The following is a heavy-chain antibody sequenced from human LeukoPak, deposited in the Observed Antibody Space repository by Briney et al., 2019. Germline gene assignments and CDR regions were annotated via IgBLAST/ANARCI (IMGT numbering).Heavy chain of an antibody. D-gene: IGHD6-19*01. CDR3: ARVGYSGGWYFDY. CDR1: GFXFSXXX. V-gene: IGHV3-21*01. J-gene: IGHJ4*02. CDR2: ISSTSSYI. Sequence: GGSLRLSCAASGFXFSXXXXXXVXXAPXKXXEXVSXISSTSSYIYYADSVKGRFTISRDNAQKSLYLQMNSLRAEDTAVYYCARVGYSGGWYFDYWGQGTLVTVSS.